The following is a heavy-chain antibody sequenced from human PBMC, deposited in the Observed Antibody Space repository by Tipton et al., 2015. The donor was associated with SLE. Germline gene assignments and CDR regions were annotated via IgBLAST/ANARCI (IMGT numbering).Heavy chain of an antibody. Sequence: TLSLTCDVSGDSISNSNWWSWVRQSPGKGLEWIGEVHHSRGANYNPSLKSRLTLSIDKSNNQFSLKLSSVTAADTAVYYCASMIVVIPVEARRDGMDVWGQGTTVTVSS. CDR2: VHHSRGA. CDR1: GDSISNSNW. D-gene: IGHD2-2*01. V-gene: IGHV4-4*02. CDR3: ASMIVVIPVEARRDGMDV. J-gene: IGHJ6*02.